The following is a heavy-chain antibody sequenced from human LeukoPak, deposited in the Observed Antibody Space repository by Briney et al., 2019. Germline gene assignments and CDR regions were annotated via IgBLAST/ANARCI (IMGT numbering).Heavy chain of an antibody. V-gene: IGHV3-7*01. D-gene: IGHD5-12*01. CDR3: AREGRDGGGYDSVEPYYFDY. CDR2: INQDGSEK. J-gene: IGHJ4*02. CDR1: GFTYSTYC. Sequence: PGGSLRLSCAASGFTYSTYCMSWVRQAPGKGLEWVANINQDGSEKSYVDSVKGRFTISRDNAQHSLYLQMSSLRAEDTAVYYCAREGRDGGGYDSVEPYYFDYWGQGTLVTVSS.